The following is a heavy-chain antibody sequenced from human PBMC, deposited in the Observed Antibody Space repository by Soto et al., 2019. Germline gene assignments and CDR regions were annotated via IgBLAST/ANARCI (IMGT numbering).Heavy chain of an antibody. CDR2: ISYDGSNK. CDR1: GFTFSSYG. CDR3: AKGHMNIVLVPAAVLDAFDI. D-gene: IGHD2-2*01. J-gene: IGHJ3*02. Sequence: QVQLVESGGGVVQPGRSLRLSCAASGFTFSSYGMHWVRQAPGKGLEWVAVISYDGSNKYYADSVKGRFTISRDNSKNTLYLKMNSLRAEDTAVYYCAKGHMNIVLVPAAVLDAFDIWGQGTMVTVSS. V-gene: IGHV3-30*18.